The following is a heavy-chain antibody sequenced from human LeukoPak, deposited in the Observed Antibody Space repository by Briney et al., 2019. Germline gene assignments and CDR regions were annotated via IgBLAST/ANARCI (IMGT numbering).Heavy chain of an antibody. J-gene: IGHJ6*02. CDR1: GLTFSSYA. CDR2: INHSGTT. Sequence: GSLRLSCAASGLTFSSYAMSWVRQPPGKGLEWIGEINHSGTTNYNPSLKSRVTMSVDTSKNQFSVHLNSLTAADTAVYYCARGDSSGYYYDHDWGQGTTVTVSS. D-gene: IGHD3-22*01. CDR3: ARGDSSGYYYDHD. V-gene: IGHV4-34*01.